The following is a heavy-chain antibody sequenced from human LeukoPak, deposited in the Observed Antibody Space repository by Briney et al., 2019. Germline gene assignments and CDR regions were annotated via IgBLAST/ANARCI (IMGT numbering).Heavy chain of an antibody. D-gene: IGHD2-8*01. CDR3: ARDPMADFDY. CDR2: ISSDGKNK. V-gene: IGHV3-30*04. Sequence: TGGSLRLSCAASGFTFSTYAFHWVRQAPATGLERVAVISSDGKNKIYADSVKGRFTISRDNSKNTLFLQMNSLRTEDTAVYYCARDPMADFDYWGQGTLVTVSS. J-gene: IGHJ4*02. CDR1: GFTFSTYA.